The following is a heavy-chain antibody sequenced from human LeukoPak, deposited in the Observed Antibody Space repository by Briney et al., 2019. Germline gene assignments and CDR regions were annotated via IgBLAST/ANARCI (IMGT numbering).Heavy chain of an antibody. D-gene: IGHD4-23*01. CDR1: GYTFIDYA. V-gene: IGHV1-18*01. CDR3: ARGAYGGSSAMDY. Sequence: AASVKVSCKASGYTFIDYAITWVRQAPGQGLQWMGWISTYNADTIYAQNLQGRVTMTTDTSTSTAYMEVRSLRSDDTAVYFCARGAYGGSSAMDYWGQGTLVTVSS. CDR2: ISTYNADT. J-gene: IGHJ4*02.